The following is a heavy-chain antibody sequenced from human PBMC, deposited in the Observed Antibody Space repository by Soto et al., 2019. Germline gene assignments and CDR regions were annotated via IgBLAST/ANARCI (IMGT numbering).Heavy chain of an antibody. J-gene: IGHJ4*02. V-gene: IGHV4-59*01. CDR2: IDYSGST. Sequence: PSETLSLTCTASGGSISSYYWSWIRQPPGKGLEWIGYIDYSGSTNYNPSLKSRVTISVDTSKNQFSLKLSSVTAADTAVYYCANLGVGATFFDYWGQGSLVTVSS. D-gene: IGHD1-26*01. CDR3: ANLGVGATFFDY. CDR1: GGSISSYY.